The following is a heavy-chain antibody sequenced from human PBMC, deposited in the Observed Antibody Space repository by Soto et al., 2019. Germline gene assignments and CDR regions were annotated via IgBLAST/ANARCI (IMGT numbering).Heavy chain of an antibody. J-gene: IGHJ4*02. CDR1: GFTFSDYY. Sequence: GGSLRLSCVASGFTFSDYYMSWIRQAPGRGLEWLSYISSSGSTIFYADSVKGRFTISRDNAKNSLYLQMNSLRAEDTAVYYCATWNYYGSGRPSDYWGQGNLVTVSS. V-gene: IGHV3-11*01. CDR2: ISSSGSTI. D-gene: IGHD3-10*01. CDR3: ATWNYYGSGRPSDY.